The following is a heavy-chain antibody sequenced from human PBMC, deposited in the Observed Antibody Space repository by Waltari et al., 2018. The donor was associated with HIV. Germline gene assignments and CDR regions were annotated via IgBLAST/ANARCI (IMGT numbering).Heavy chain of an antibody. D-gene: IGHD1-7*01. CDR1: GFNLHNFG. CDR2: IWYDGSKM. V-gene: IGHV3-33*01. CDR3: ARVIGNTKGSWFDP. J-gene: IGHJ5*02. Sequence: QVQLVESGGGVVQPAKSLRPSCAASGFNLHNFGMVWVRQAPGKGLEWVAVIWYDGSKMYYADSVKGRFTISKDNSKNTLHLQMNSLRAEDTAIYYCARVIGNTKGSWFDPWGQGTLVTVSS.